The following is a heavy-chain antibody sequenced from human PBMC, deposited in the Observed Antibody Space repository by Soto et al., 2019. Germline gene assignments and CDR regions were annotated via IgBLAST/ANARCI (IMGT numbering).Heavy chain of an antibody. CDR2: IIPIFGTA. D-gene: IGHD3-22*01. CDR1: AGTFSSYA. Sequence: QVQLVQSGAEVKKPGSSVKVSCKASAGTFSSYAISWVRQAPGQGLEWMGGIIPIFGTANYAQKFQGRVTITADKSTSTAYMGLSSLRSEDTAVYYCARTYDSSGYYRYYFDYWGQGTLVTVSS. J-gene: IGHJ4*02. V-gene: IGHV1-69*06. CDR3: ARTYDSSGYYRYYFDY.